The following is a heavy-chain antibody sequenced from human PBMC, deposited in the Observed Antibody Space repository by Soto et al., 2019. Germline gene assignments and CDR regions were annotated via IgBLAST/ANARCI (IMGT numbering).Heavy chain of an antibody. CDR1: GFTFSSYA. CDR3: ANRVYHGDFDY. J-gene: IGHJ4*02. D-gene: IGHD2-2*01. Sequence: EVQLLESGGGLVQPGGSLRLSCAASGFTFSSYAMSLVRQAPGKGLEWVSGISNSGGGTYYADSVKGRFTLSRDNSKNTLYLQMNSLRADDTAVYYCANRVYHGDFDYWGQGTLVTVSS. V-gene: IGHV3-23*01. CDR2: ISNSGGGT.